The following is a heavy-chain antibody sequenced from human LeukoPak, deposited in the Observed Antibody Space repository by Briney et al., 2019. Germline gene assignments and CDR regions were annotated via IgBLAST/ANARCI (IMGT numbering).Heavy chain of an antibody. CDR1: GFTLSSYS. CDR2: ISSSSSTI. D-gene: IGHD1-26*01. V-gene: IGHV3-48*01. CDR3: ARAPSGSRTYYFDY. J-gene: IGHJ4*02. Sequence: GGSLRLSCAASGFTLSSYSMNWVRQAPGKGLEWVSYISSSSSTIYYADSVKGRFTISRDNAKNSLYLQMNSLRAEDTAVYYCARAPSGSRTYYFDYWGQGTLVTVSS.